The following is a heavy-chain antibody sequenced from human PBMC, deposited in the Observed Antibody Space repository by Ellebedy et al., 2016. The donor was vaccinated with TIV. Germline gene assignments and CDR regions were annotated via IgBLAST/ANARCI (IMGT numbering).Heavy chain of an antibody. Sequence: MPSETLSLTCTVSGGSISSYYWSWIRQPPGKGLEWIGYIYYSGSTNYNPSLKSRVTISVDTSKNQFSLKLSSVTAADTAVYYCARRLAAAGTPFDYWGQGTLVTVSS. CDR1: GGSISSYY. CDR2: IYYSGST. D-gene: IGHD6-13*01. CDR3: ARRLAAAGTPFDY. J-gene: IGHJ4*02. V-gene: IGHV4-59*08.